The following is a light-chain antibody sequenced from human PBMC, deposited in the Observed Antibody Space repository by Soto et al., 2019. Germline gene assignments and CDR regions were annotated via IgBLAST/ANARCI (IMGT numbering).Light chain of an antibody. CDR1: SSKTGAGYD. J-gene: IGLJ1*01. Sequence: QSVLTQPPSVSGAPGQRSTISGTGSSSKTGAGYDVHWYQQLPGTAPKLLIYGNSNRPSGVPDRFSGSKSGTSASLAITGLQAEDEADYYCQSYDSSLSGYVFGTGTKLTVL. V-gene: IGLV1-40*01. CDR2: GNS. CDR3: QSYDSSLSGYV.